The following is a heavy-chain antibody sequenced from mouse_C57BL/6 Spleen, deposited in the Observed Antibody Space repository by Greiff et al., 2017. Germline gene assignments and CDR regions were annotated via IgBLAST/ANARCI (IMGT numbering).Heavy chain of an antibody. J-gene: IGHJ1*03. V-gene: IGHV1-81*01. CDR2: IYPRSGNT. Sequence: VKLMESGAELARPGASVKLSCKASGYTFTSYGISWVKQRTGQGLEWIGEIYPRSGNTYYNEKFKGKATLTADKSSSTAYMERRSLTSEDSVVYYGARSGYYYGSSYVDWYFDVWGTGTTVTVSS. CDR1: GYTFTSYG. D-gene: IGHD1-1*01. CDR3: ARSGYYYGSSYVDWYFDV.